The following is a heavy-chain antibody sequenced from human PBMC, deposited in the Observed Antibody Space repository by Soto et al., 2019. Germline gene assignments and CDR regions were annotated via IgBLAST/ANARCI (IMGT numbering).Heavy chain of an antibody. V-gene: IGHV3-53*01. Sequence: GGSLRLSCAASGFTVSSNYMSWVRQAPGKGLEWVSVIYSGGSTYYADSVKGRFTISRDNSKNTLYLQMNSLRAEDTAVYYCARDGAWRGMSYYYGMDVWGQGTTVTVSS. D-gene: IGHD2-8*02. CDR1: GFTVSSNY. CDR3: ARDGAWRGMSYYYGMDV. J-gene: IGHJ6*02. CDR2: IYSGGST.